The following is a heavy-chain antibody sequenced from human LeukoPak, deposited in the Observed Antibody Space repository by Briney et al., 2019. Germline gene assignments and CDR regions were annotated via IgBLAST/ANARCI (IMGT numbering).Heavy chain of an antibody. CDR1: GFTFDDYA. Sequence: PGRSLRLSCAASGFTFDDYAMHWVRQAPGKGLEWVSGISWNSGSIGYADSVKGRFTISRDNSKNTLYLQMNSLRAEDTAVYYCARTLDYDFWSALGDWGQGTLVTVSS. CDR3: ARTLDYDFWSALGD. J-gene: IGHJ4*02. V-gene: IGHV3-9*01. D-gene: IGHD3-3*01. CDR2: ISWNSGSI.